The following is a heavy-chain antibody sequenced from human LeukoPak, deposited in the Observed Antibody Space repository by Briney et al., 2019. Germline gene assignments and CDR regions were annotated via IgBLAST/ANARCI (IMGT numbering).Heavy chain of an antibody. CDR3: ARDAVVPAAPRGYYYYYMDV. Sequence: RLGGSLRLSCEVSGFTFSSYDMHWVRQTTGKGLEWVSGIGTTGDTHYPDSVKGRFTVSRENAKNSLYLQMNSLRAGDTAVYYCARDAVVPAAPRGYYYYYMDVWGKGTTVTVSS. CDR2: IGTTGDT. J-gene: IGHJ6*03. D-gene: IGHD2-2*01. CDR1: GFTFSSYD. V-gene: IGHV3-13*01.